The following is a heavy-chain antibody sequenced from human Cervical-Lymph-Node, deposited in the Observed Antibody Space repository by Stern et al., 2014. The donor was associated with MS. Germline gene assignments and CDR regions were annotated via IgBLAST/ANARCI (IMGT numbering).Heavy chain of an antibody. V-gene: IGHV1-2*04. CDR3: ARASTTANNYYDGVDV. J-gene: IGHJ6*02. D-gene: IGHD1-1*01. CDR1: GNTFTDYY. CDR2: INPSNGGT. Sequence: QVQLGQSGVEVKNPGPSVRVSCKASGNTFTDYYMQWMRQAPGQGLEWLGGINPSNGGTRSAQKFQGWVTMTSDTTASTAYMELSKLRSDDTAIYYCARASTTANNYYDGVDVWGQGTTVTV.